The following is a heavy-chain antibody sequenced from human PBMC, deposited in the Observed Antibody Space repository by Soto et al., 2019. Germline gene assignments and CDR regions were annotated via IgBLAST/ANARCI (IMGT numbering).Heavy chain of an antibody. CDR2: IWYDGSNK. V-gene: IGHV3-33*01. J-gene: IGHJ4*02. CDR3: ARDTAVILTGYYDGELDY. Sequence: QVQLVESGGGVVQPGRSLRLSCAASGFTFSSYGMHWVRQAPGKGLEWVAVIWYDGSNKYYADSVKGRFTISRDNSKNTLYLQMNSLRAEDTAVYYCARDTAVILTGYYDGELDYWGQGTLVTVSS. D-gene: IGHD3-9*01. CDR1: GFTFSSYG.